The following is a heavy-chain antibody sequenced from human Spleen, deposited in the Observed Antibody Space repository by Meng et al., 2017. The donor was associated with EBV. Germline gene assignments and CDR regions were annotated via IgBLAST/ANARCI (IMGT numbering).Heavy chain of an antibody. Sequence: HVELMHTEAEVRTPGASVQVSCKCSCYPFSNYGITWVRQAPGQGLEWMGWISASNDKTNYAQKFQGRVVLTTDTSTSTAYMELRSLTSEDTAIYYCARGSVGFAELSLMDYWGQGTLVTVSS. D-gene: IGHD3-10*01. V-gene: IGHV1-18*01. CDR1: CYPFSNYG. CDR3: ARGSVGFAELSLMDY. J-gene: IGHJ4*02. CDR2: ISASNDKT.